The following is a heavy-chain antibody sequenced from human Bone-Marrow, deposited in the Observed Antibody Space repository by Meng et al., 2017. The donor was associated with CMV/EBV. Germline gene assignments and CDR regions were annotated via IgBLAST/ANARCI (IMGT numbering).Heavy chain of an antibody. CDR2: IKKDGSEK. Sequence: GRSLKISCAAFGFTFSDFWMNWVRLAQGKGLEWVANIKKDGSEKYYVDSVKGQFTISTENAKNSLYLQMNSLRAGDTAVYYCAKSLSGRGDYYYGMDVWGQGTTVTVSS. J-gene: IGHJ6*02. CDR1: GFTFSDFW. V-gene: IGHV3-7*01. CDR3: AKSLSGRGDYYYGMDV.